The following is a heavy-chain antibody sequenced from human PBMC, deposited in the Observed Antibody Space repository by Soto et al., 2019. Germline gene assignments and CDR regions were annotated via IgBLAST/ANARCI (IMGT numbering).Heavy chain of an antibody. J-gene: IGHJ5*01. V-gene: IGHV6-1*01. CDR2: TYYRSKWYN. CDR1: GVSVSSNSAT. D-gene: IGHD2-8*01. Sequence: SQTLSLTGAISGVSVSSNSATWDWIRQSQSRGLEWLGRTYYRSKWYNDYAVSVKGRITINPDTSNNQLSLQLSSVTPDDTAVYYCARLIGDSWLDSWGQGTLVTVSS. CDR3: ARLIGDSWLDS.